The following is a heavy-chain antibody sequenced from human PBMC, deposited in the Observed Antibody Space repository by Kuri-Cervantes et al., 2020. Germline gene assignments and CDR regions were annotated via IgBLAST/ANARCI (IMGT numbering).Heavy chain of an antibody. CDR2: ISYDGSNK. V-gene: IGHV3-30*18. CDR1: GFTFSSYG. Sequence: SCAASGFTFSSYGMHWVRQAPGKGLEWVAVISYDGSNKYYADSVKGRFTTSRDNSKNTLYLQMNSLRAEDTAVYYCAKIESSHGDAQYYFDYWGQGTLVTVSS. D-gene: IGHD4-17*01. J-gene: IGHJ4*02. CDR3: AKIESSHGDAQYYFDY.